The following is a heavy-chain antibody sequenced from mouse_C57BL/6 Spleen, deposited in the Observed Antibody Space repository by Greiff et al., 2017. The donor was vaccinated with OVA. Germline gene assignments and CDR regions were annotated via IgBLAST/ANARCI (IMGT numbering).Heavy chain of an antibody. D-gene: IGHD1-1*02. CDR3: ARYGHYAMDY. V-gene: IGHV5-4*01. J-gene: IGHJ4*01. CDR2: ISDGGSYT. Sequence: EVHLVESGGGLVKPGGSLKLSCAASGFTFSSYAMSWVRQTPEKRLEWVATISDGGSYTYYPDNVKGRFTISRDNAKNNLYLQMSHLKSEDTAMYYCARYGHYAMDYWGQGTSVTVSS. CDR1: GFTFSSYA.